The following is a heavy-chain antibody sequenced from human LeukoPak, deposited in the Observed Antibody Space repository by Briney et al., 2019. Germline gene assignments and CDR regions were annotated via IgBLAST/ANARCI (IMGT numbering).Heavy chain of an antibody. D-gene: IGHD2-2*01. J-gene: IGHJ4*02. Sequence: SETLSLTCSVSGDSISSYYWSWIRQPPGKGLEWIGHISSNGGTSYNPSLKSRLTMSLDTSRNQFSLRLSSLTTADTAVYFCASQTSGTSVSYWGQGTLVTVSS. CDR1: GDSISSYY. CDR2: ISSNGGT. V-gene: IGHV4-59*01. CDR3: ASQTSGTSVSY.